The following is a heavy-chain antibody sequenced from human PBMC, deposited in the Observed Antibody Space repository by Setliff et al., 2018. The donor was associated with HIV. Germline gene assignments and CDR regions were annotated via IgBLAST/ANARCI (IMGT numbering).Heavy chain of an antibody. CDR1: GGPISRGSYS. D-gene: IGHD6-19*01. V-gene: IGHV4-39*01. CDR2: ISYTGIT. Sequence: SETLSLTCTVSGGPISRGSYSWGWIRQPPGKGLEWIGSISYTGITNYNPSLKSRVTISVDTSQNQFSLKLTSVTAADTAVYYCARLRQWLAFFDSWGQGTLVTVS. J-gene: IGHJ4*02. CDR3: ARLRQWLAFFDS.